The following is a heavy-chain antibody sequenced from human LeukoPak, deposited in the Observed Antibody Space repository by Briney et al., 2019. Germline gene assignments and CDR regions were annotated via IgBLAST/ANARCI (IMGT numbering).Heavy chain of an antibody. CDR1: GFSLSTYG. Sequence: GGSLRLSCAASGFSLSTYGVSWVCQPPGKGLEWVSGITGTGGSTYYADSVKGRFTVSRDTSKNTLYLQMNSLRAEDTAIYYCAKDHGTAVAGFYYWGQGTLVTVSS. CDR2: ITGTGGST. CDR3: AKDHGTAVAGFYY. J-gene: IGHJ4*02. D-gene: IGHD6-19*01. V-gene: IGHV3-23*01.